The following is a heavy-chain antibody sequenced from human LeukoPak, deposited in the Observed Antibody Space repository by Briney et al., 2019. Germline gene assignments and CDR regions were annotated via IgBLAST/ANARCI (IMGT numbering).Heavy chain of an antibody. J-gene: IGHJ6*03. D-gene: IGHD1-1*01. CDR1: GFTFSSYW. V-gene: IGHV3-7*01. CDR3: ARAYTTPTYYYYYMDV. Sequence: GGSLRLSCAASGFTFSSYWMSRVRQAPGKGLEWVANIKQDGSEKYYVDSVKGRFTISRDNAKNSLYLQMNSLRAEDTAVYYCARAYTTPTYYYYYMDVWGKGTTVTVSS. CDR2: IKQDGSEK.